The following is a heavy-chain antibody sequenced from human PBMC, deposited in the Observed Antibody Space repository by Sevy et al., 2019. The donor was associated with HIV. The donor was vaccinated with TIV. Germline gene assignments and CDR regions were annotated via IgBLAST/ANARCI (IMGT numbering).Heavy chain of an antibody. Sequence: GGSLRLSCAASGFTFSSYGMHWVRQAPGKGLEWVAVIWYDGSNKYYADSVKGRFTISRDNSKNTLYLQMISLRAEDTAVYYCARALAIRLGELSLAFGPRGLDYWGQGTLVTVSS. CDR2: IWYDGSNK. CDR3: ARALAIRLGELSLAFGPRGLDY. CDR1: GFTFSSYG. V-gene: IGHV3-33*01. D-gene: IGHD3-16*02. J-gene: IGHJ4*02.